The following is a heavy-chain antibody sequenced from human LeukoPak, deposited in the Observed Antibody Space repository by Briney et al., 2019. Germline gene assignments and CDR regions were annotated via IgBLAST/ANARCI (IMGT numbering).Heavy chain of an antibody. D-gene: IGHD6-25*01. CDR2: FDPEEGEI. V-gene: IGHV1-24*01. J-gene: IGHJ4*02. Sequence: ASVRVSSTVSGYTVTAVSMQWVRQAPGKGLEWMGGFDPEEGEIVYAQKFQGRITMTEDTSTDTAYMDLSSLRPEDTAIYYCATEAVSLVSSGYRNFDYWGQGTLVTVSS. CDR3: ATEAVSLVSSGYRNFDY. CDR1: GYTVTAVS.